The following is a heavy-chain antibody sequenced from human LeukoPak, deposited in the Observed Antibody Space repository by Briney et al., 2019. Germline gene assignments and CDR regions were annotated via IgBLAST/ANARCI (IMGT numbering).Heavy chain of an antibody. D-gene: IGHD3-22*01. V-gene: IGHV3-11*04. CDR3: ARGEPVVVITTWFDP. J-gene: IGHJ5*02. CDR1: GFTFSDYY. Sequence: PGGSLRLSCAVSGFTFSDYYMSWIRQAPGKGLEWVSYISSSGSTIYYADSVKGRFTISRDDAKNSLYLQMNSLRAEDTAVYYCARGEPVVVITTWFDPWGQGTLVTVSS. CDR2: ISSSGSTI.